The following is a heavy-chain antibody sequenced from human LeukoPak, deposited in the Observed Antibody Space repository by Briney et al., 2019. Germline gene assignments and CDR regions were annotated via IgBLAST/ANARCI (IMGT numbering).Heavy chain of an antibody. V-gene: IGHV3-74*01. CDR1: GFTFRSYW. J-gene: IGHJ4*02. CDR2: IETDGSST. CDR3: ARDPSSWNGFFDS. Sequence: GGSLRLSCEASGFTFRSYWMHWVRHAPGKGLMWGSRIETDGSSTNYADSVKGRFTISRDNARNTVYLQMNSLRADDTAVYYCARDPSSWNGFFDSWGQGTLVTVSS. D-gene: IGHD6-13*01.